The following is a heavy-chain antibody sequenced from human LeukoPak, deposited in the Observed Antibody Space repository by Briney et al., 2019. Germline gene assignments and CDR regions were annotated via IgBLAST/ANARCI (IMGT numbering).Heavy chain of an antibody. CDR2: ISGSGGST. V-gene: IGHV3-23*01. Sequence: GGSLRLSCAASGFTFSSYAMSWVRQAPGKGLEWVSAISGSGGSTYYADSVEGRFTISRDNSKNTLYLQMNSLRAEDTAVYYCARGTPGGYYGSGSYNWFDPWGQGTLVTVSS. CDR3: ARGTPGGYYGSGSYNWFDP. CDR1: GFTFSSYA. D-gene: IGHD3-10*01. J-gene: IGHJ5*02.